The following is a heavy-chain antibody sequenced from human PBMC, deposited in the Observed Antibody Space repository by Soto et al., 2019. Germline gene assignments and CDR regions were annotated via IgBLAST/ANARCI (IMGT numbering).Heavy chain of an antibody. CDR2: IYRGGST. J-gene: IGHJ6*03. V-gene: IGHV3-53*04. D-gene: IGHD2-2*01. CDR3: ARIYCSSTSCINAHYYYYYMDV. Sequence: EVQLVESGGGLVQPEGSLRLSCAASGFTVSSNYMSWVRQAPGKGLEWVSVIYRGGSTYYADSVKGRFTISRHNSMNTLYLQMNSLRAEDTAVYYCARIYCSSTSCINAHYYYYYMDVWGKGTTVTVSS. CDR1: GFTVSSNY.